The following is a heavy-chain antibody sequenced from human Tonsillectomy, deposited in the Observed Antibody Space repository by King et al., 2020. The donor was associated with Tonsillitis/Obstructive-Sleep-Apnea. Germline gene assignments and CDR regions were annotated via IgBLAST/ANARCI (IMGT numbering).Heavy chain of an antibody. J-gene: IGHJ4*02. V-gene: IGHV3-9*01. CDR1: GFIFDDNA. CDR3: AKDTGRFGGLLLGYFDY. D-gene: IGHD3-10*01. Sequence: DVQLVESGGGLVQPGRSLRLSCAASGFIFDDNAMHWVRQAPGKGLEWVSGISWNSGSIGYADSVKGRFTISRDNAKKSLYLQMNSLRAEDTALYYCAKDTGRFGGLLLGYFDYWGQGTLVTVSS. CDR2: ISWNSGSI.